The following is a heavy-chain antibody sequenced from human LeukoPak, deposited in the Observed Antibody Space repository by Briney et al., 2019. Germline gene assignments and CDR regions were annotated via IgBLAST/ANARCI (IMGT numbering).Heavy chain of an antibody. D-gene: IGHD3-22*01. CDR3: ASGTIDYYDSSGYYSSGDYFQH. V-gene: IGHV4-59*01. J-gene: IGHJ1*01. Sequence: PSETLSLTCTVSGGSISSYYWSWIRQPPGKGLEWIGYIYYSGSTNYNPSLKSRVTISVDTSKNQFSLKLSSVTAADTAVYYCASGTIDYYDSSGYYSSGDYFQHWGQGTLVTVSS. CDR1: GGSISSYY. CDR2: IYYSGST.